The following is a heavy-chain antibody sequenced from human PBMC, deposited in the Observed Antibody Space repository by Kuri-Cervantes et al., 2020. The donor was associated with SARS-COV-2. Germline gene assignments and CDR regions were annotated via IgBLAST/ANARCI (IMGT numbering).Heavy chain of an antibody. D-gene: IGHD3-10*01. V-gene: IGHV4-38-2*01. Sequence: SQTLSLTCAVYGGSFSGYYWGWIRQPPGKGLEWIGSIYHSGSTYYNPSLKSRVTISVDTSKNQFSLKLSSVTAADTAVYYCARALTGEVDDYWGQGTLVTVSS. CDR2: IYHSGST. CDR3: ARALTGEVDDY. J-gene: IGHJ4*02. CDR1: GGSFSGYY.